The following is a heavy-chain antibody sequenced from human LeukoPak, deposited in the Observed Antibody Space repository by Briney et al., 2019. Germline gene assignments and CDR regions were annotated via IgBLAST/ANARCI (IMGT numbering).Heavy chain of an antibody. CDR2: INTNTGNP. V-gene: IGHV7-4-1*02. CDR3: ARFLLGTLGYCSGGSCYLDAFDI. J-gene: IGHJ3*02. CDR1: GYTFTSYA. D-gene: IGHD2-15*01. Sequence: EAPVKVSCKASGYTFTSYAMNWVRQAPGQGLEWMGWINTNTGNPTYAQGFTGRFVFSLDTSVSTAYLQISSLKAEDTAVYYCARFLLGTLGYCSGGSCYLDAFDIWGQGTMVTVSS.